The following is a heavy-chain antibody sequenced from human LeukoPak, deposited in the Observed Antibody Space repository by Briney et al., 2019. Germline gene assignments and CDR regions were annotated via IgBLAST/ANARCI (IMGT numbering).Heavy chain of an antibody. V-gene: IGHV3-30*04. CDR1: GFTFSTYA. D-gene: IGHD3-22*01. CDR2: ISYDGSSK. Sequence: PPGMSLRLSCAASGFTFSTYAMHWVRQAPGKGLEWVALISYDGSSKYYADSVKGRFTISRDNSKNTLYLQMNSLRAEDTAVYWCARQGTSGYHYLDYWGQGTLVTVFS. CDR3: ARQGTSGYHYLDY. J-gene: IGHJ4*02.